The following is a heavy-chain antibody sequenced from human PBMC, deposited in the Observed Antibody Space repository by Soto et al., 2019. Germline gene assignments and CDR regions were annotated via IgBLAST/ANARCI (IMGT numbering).Heavy chain of an antibody. D-gene: IGHD3-9*01. J-gene: IGHJ3*02. CDR3: ARDGKLTYYDILTGYYPDAFDI. CDR1: GYTFTSYG. V-gene: IGHV1-18*01. Sequence: ASVKVSCKASGYTFTSYGISWVRQAPGQGLEWMGWISAYNGNTNYAQKLQGRVTMTTDTSTSTANMELRSLRSDDTAVYYCARDGKLTYYDILTGYYPDAFDIWGQGTMVTVSS. CDR2: ISAYNGNT.